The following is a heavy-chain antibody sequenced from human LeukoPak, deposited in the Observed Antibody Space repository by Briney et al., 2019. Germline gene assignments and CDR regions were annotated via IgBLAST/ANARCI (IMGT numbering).Heavy chain of an antibody. CDR3: ARPDDNADYILSY. CDR1: GYTFSNYW. CDR2: IYPGDSDT. J-gene: IGHJ1*01. V-gene: IGHV5-51*01. Sequence: GESLKISCKGSGYTFSNYWIGWVRQMPGKGLEYLGIIYPGDSDTKYSPAFEGHITISVDKSITTAYPQWSSLKASDTAMYYCARPDDNADYILSYWGQGTLVTVSS. D-gene: IGHD4-17*01.